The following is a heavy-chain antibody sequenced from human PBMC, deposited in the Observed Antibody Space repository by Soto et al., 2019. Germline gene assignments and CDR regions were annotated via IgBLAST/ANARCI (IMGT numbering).Heavy chain of an antibody. V-gene: IGHV3-23*01. D-gene: IGHD3-3*01. CDR1: GFTFSSYA. CDR2: ISGSGGST. Sequence: EVQLLESGGGLVQPGGSLRLSCAASGFTFSSYAMSWVRQAPGKGLEWVSAISGSGGSTYYADSVKGRFTISRDNSKNTLYLQMNSLRAEDTAVYYCAKAVAFGVVNAGPTLDYWGQGTLVTVSS. CDR3: AKAVAFGVVNAGPTLDY. J-gene: IGHJ4*02.